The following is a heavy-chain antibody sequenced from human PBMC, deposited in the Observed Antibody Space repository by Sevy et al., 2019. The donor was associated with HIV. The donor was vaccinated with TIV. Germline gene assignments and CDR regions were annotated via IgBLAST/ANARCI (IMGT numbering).Heavy chain of an antibody. Sequence: SETLSLTCTVSGGSISSYYWSWIRQPPGKGLEWIGYIYYSGSTNYNPSLKSRVTISVDTSKNQFSPNLSSVTAADTAVYYYASRKRRDCYGTYYYYYYMDVWGKGTTVTVSS. CDR1: GGSISSYY. V-gene: IGHV4-59*01. J-gene: IGHJ6*03. CDR2: IYYSGST. CDR3: ASRKRRDCYGTYYYYYYMDV. D-gene: IGHD2-21*02.